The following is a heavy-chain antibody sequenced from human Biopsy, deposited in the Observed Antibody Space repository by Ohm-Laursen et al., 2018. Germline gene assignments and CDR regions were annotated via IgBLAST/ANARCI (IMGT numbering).Heavy chain of an antibody. CDR3: SKGQDLRGGAEYFQH. V-gene: IGHV1-2*02. J-gene: IGHJ1*01. D-gene: IGHD2-15*01. CDR1: GYTFTGQY. CDR2: INPHSGTI. Sequence: VASVKASCKASGYTFTGQYLHWVRQVPGQGLEGMGWINPHSGTIKFAQDFQGRVTMTRDTSITTAYMELRRLRSDDTAVYYCSKGQDLRGGAEYFQHWGQGALVTVSS.